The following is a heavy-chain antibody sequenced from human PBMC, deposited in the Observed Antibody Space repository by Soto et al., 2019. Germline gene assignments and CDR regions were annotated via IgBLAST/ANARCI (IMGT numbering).Heavy chain of an antibody. D-gene: IGHD3-16*02. CDR1: GYKFINHY. CDR3: ARESSASATSYTFDY. CDR2: INPNGGGT. J-gene: IGHJ4*02. V-gene: IGHV1-46*01. Sequence: GASVKVSCKASGYKFINHYIHWVRQAPGVGLEWMGIINPNGGGTDYAQKFQGRVTMTTDTYASTVHMELSSLRSEDTAVYFCARESSASATSYTFDYWGQGTLVTVAS.